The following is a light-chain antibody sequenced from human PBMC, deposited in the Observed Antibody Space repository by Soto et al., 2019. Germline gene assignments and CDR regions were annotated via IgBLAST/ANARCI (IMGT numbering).Light chain of an antibody. J-gene: IGKJ2*02. Sequence: DIQMTQSPSSVSASPGDRVTITCRASQSICVWLGWYQQKPGKAPKLLIYAASSSASGVPSRFSGSGSGTDLFLTISSLQAEDFVTYYCQQTNSFPRTFGQGTKLEI. CDR3: QQTNSFPRT. CDR1: QSICVW. V-gene: IGKV1-12*01. CDR2: AAS.